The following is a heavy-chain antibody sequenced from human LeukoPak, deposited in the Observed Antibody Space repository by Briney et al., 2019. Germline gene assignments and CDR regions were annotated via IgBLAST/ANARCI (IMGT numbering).Heavy chain of an antibody. CDR3: AKGGRGNGEVY. D-gene: IGHD2-8*01. Sequence: PGGSLRLSCAVSGFTFSSYWMNWVRQAPGKGLEWVANIKQDGSEKNYVDSVKGRFTISRDNAKSSRFLQMNDLRAEDTAVYYCAKGGRGNGEVYWGQGTLVTVSS. J-gene: IGHJ4*02. V-gene: IGHV3-7*01. CDR1: GFTFSSYW. CDR2: IKQDGSEK.